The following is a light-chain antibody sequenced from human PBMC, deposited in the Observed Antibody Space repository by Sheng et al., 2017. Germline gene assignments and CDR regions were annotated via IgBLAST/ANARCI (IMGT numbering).Light chain of an antibody. Sequence: QSALTQPPSASGSPGQSVTISCTGTSSDVGASNYVSWYQQHPGKAPKVMIYEVNRRPSGVPDRFSGSKSGNTASLTVSGLQAEDEADYYCCSYAGRNNLVFGGGTKLTVL. CDR2: EVN. CDR1: SSDVGASNY. CDR3: CSYAGRNNLV. J-gene: IGLJ2*01. V-gene: IGLV2-8*01.